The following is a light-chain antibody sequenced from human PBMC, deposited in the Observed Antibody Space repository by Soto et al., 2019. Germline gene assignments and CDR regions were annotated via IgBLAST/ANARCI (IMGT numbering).Light chain of an antibody. CDR2: GAS. Sequence: EIVMTQSPVTLSVSPGERATLSCRASQSVTTNLAWYQQKPGQAPRLLIYGASSRATGIPDRFSGSGSGTDFTLTISRLQPDDFATYYCQQYNTYSTFGQGTRLEIK. J-gene: IGKJ5*01. CDR3: QQYNTYST. CDR1: QSVTTN. V-gene: IGKV3D-15*01.